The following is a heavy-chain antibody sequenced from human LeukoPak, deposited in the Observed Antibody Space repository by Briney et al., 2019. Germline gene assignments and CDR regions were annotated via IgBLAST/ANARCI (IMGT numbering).Heavy chain of an antibody. V-gene: IGHV4-39*01. CDR3: ARRGWLQEFDY. J-gene: IGHJ4*02. Sequence: PSETLSLTCTVSGGSISSYYWGWIRQPPGKGLEWIGSIYFSGSTYYNPSLKSRVTISVDTSKNQFSLQLSSVTAADTAVYYCARRGWLQEFDYWGQGTLVTVSS. CDR2: IYFSGST. D-gene: IGHD5-24*01. CDR1: GGSISSYY.